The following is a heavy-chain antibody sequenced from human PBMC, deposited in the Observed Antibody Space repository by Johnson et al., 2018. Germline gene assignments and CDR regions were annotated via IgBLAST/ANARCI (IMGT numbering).Heavy chain of an antibody. J-gene: IGHJ6*03. V-gene: IGHV3-15*07. CDR2: IKIKTDGGAI. CDR1: GFTFSKTW. D-gene: IGHD2-15*01. Sequence: VQLVESGGGLVKPGGSLRLSCAASGFTFSKTWMNWVRQAPGKGLEWVGRIKIKTDGGAIEYAAPVTGRFTISRDDSKNTLDLQMNSLKTEDTAVYYCITCYPNYMDVWGRGTTVTVSS. CDR3: ITCYPNYMDV.